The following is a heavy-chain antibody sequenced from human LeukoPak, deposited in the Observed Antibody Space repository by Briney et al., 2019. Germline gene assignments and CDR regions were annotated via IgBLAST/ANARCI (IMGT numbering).Heavy chain of an antibody. V-gene: IGHV1-2*02. CDR3: ARDRGSTVRFWFDP. CDR1: GYSFTGYY. D-gene: IGHD4-17*01. Sequence: ASVKVSCKASGYSFTGYYMHWVRQAPGQGLEWMGWINPDSGGTNYAQKFQGRVTMTRDTSITTAYMELSRLRSDDTAVYYCARDRGSTVRFWFDPWGQGTLVTVSS. J-gene: IGHJ5*02. CDR2: INPDSGGT.